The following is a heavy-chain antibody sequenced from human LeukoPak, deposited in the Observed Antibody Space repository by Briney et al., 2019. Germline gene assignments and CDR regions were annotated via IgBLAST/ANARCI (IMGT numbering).Heavy chain of an antibody. CDR1: GFTFSSYE. CDR3: ARDDYYDVSVYSDDAFDI. Sequence: GGSLRLSCAASGFTFSSYEMNWVRQAPGKGLEWVSSIRSTSSHIYYADSVRGRFTISRDNAKNSLYLQMNSLRVEDTAVYYCARDDYYDVSVYSDDAFDIWGQGTMVTVSS. CDR2: IRSTSSHI. D-gene: IGHD3-22*01. V-gene: IGHV3-21*01. J-gene: IGHJ3*02.